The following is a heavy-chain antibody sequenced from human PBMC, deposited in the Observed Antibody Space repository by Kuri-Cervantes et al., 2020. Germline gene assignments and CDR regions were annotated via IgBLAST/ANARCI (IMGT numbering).Heavy chain of an antibody. CDR3: ARDVAVAGSNWFDP. CDR2: ISSSSSYI. J-gene: IGHJ5*02. D-gene: IGHD6-19*01. Sequence: GESLKISCAASGFTFSSYSMNWVRQAPGKGLEWVSSISSSSSYIYYADSVKGRFTISRDNAKNSLYLQMNSLRAEDTAVYYCARDVAVAGSNWFDPWGQGTLVTVSS. CDR1: GFTFSSYS. V-gene: IGHV3-21*04.